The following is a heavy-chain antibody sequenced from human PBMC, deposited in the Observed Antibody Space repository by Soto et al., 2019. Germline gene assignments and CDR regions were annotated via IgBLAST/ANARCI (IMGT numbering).Heavy chain of an antibody. CDR2: IYYSGST. J-gene: IGHJ4*02. CDR3: ARYGSGECNRGSCYSPFDY. CDR1: GRSISSVNYY. V-gene: IGHV4-30-4*01. D-gene: IGHD2-15*01. Sequence: QVQLQESGPGLVKPSQTLSLTCTVSGRSISSVNYYWSWIRQPPGKGREWIGYIYYSGSTYYNPSLRSRVTISVDTSKNQFSLKLSSVTAADTAVYYCARYGSGECNRGSCYSPFDYWGQGTLVTVSS.